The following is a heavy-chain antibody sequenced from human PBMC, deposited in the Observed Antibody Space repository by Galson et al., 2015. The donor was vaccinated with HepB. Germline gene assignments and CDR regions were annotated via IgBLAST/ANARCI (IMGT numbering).Heavy chain of an antibody. CDR2: IWYDGSNK. J-gene: IGHJ5*02. CDR3: ARDHIVVVPARYGSNWFDP. D-gene: IGHD2-2*01. V-gene: IGHV3-33*01. Sequence: SLRLSCAASGFTFSSYGMHWVRQAPGKGLEWVAVIWYDGSNKYYADSVKGRFTISRDNSKNTLYLQMNSLRAEDTAVYYCARDHIVVVPARYGSNWFDPWGQGTLVTVSS. CDR1: GFTFSSYG.